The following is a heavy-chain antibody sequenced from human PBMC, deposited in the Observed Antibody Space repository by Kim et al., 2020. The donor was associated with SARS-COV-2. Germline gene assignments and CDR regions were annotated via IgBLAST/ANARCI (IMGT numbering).Heavy chain of an antibody. Sequence: ASVKVSCQPSGYTFSGYYMHWVRQAPGQGLEWMGRINPNSGGTNYAQKFHGRVTMTRDTSISTAYMEPSRLRSDDTAVHYCVKANTVTYYYAMYVWGQAT. V-gene: IGHV1-2*06. D-gene: IGHD4-4*01. CDR2: INPNSGGT. CDR3: VKANTVTYYYAMYV. J-gene: IGHJ6*02. CDR1: GYTFSGYY.